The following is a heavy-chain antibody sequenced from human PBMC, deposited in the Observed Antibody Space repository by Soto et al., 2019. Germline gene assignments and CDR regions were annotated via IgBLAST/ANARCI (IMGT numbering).Heavy chain of an antibody. J-gene: IGHJ3*02. D-gene: IGHD4-17*01. CDR2: IYSDGST. Sequence: EVQLVESGGGLIQPGGSLRLSCAASGFTVSRNYMSWVRQAPGKGLDWVSVIYSDGSTYYADSVKGRFTISRDNSKNTLYLQMNSLRAEDTAVYYCARVGYAVTTGGAFEIWGQGTKVTVSS. CDR1: GFTVSRNY. V-gene: IGHV3-53*01. CDR3: ARVGYAVTTGGAFEI.